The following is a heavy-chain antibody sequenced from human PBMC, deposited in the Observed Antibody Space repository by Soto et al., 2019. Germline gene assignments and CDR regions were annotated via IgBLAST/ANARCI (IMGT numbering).Heavy chain of an antibody. V-gene: IGHV6-1*01. J-gene: IGHJ4*02. CDR3: ARGPPAAGTDFDS. CDR2: TYYRSKWYN. CDR1: GDSVSGNSAS. Sequence: TCAISGDSVSGNSASWNWIRQSPSRGLEWLGRTYYRSKWYNDYAVSVKSRITINSDTSKNQFSVQLNSVTPEDTAVYYCARGPPAAGTDFDSWGQGTLVTVSS. D-gene: IGHD6-13*01.